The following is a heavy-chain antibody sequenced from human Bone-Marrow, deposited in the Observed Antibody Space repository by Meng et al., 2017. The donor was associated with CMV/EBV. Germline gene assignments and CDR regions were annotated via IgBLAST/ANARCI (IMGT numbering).Heavy chain of an antibody. Sequence: ASVKVSCKASGYTFTSYDINWVRQATGQGLEWMGWMNPNSGNTGYAQKFQGRVTMTRNTSISTAYMELSSLRSEDTAVYYCARVEYCSSTRCGYYFDYWGQGTLVTVSS. D-gene: IGHD2-2*01. CDR3: ARVEYCSSTRCGYYFDY. J-gene: IGHJ4*02. V-gene: IGHV1-8*01. CDR2: MNPNSGNT. CDR1: GYTFTSYD.